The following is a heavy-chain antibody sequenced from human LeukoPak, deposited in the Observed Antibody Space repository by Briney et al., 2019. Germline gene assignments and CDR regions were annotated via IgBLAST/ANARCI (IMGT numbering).Heavy chain of an antibody. V-gene: IGHV4-4*07. CDR3: AREGYCSSTSCYRARVYYYYYMDV. Sequence: SETLSLTRTVSGGSIHNYFWSWIRQPAGKGLECIGHIYSSGSTNYNPSLRSRVTMSVDTSKNQFSLKLNSVTAADTAVYYCAREGYCSSTSCYRARVYYYYYMDVWGKGTTVTVSS. J-gene: IGHJ6*03. D-gene: IGHD2-2*02. CDR2: IYSSGST. CDR1: GGSIHNYF.